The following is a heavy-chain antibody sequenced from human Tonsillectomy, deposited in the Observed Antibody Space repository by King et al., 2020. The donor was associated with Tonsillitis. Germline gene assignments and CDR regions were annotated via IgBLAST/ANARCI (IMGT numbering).Heavy chain of an antibody. J-gene: IGHJ3*02. D-gene: IGHD1-14*01. V-gene: IGHV4-39*01. Sequence: QLQESGPGLVKPSETLSLTCTVSGGSITSDTYYWGWIRQPPGKGLEWIGSIYYGGTTFYNPSLKSRVTISLDTSKNQFSLKLSSVTAADTAVYYCAGHSPETTSDAVDIWAQGTMVTVSS. CDR3: AGHSPETTSDAVDI. CDR2: IYYGGTT. CDR1: GGSITSDTYY.